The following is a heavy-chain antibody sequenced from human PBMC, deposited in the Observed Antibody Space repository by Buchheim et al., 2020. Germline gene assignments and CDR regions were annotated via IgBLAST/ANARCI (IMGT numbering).Heavy chain of an antibody. CDR2: ISYDGRNK. J-gene: IGHJ4*02. CDR1: GFTFISYG. CDR3: AKDDRAVINSFDY. D-gene: IGHD2-21*01. Sequence: QEQLVESGGGVVQPGRSLRLSCEASGFTFISYGMHWVRQAPGKGLEWVAVISYDGRNKYYADSVKGRFTISRDNTENTLYLQMNSLRAEDTAVYYCAKDDRAVINSFDYWGQGTL. V-gene: IGHV3-30*18.